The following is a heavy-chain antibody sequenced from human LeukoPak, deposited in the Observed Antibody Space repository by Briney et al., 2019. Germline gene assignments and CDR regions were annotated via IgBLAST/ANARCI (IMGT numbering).Heavy chain of an antibody. CDR2: NTYFGSA. CDR1: GGSVSSNSNY. CDR3: ARDTPGGYDFWWFDP. D-gene: IGHD5-12*01. V-gene: IGHV4-61*01. Sequence: SETLSLTCTVSGGSVSSNSNYWSWIRQPAGKGLEWIGYNTYFGSASYNPSLKSRVTISVDTSKNQFSLKLSSVTAADTAVYYCARDTPGGYDFWWFDPWGQGTLVTVSS. J-gene: IGHJ5*02.